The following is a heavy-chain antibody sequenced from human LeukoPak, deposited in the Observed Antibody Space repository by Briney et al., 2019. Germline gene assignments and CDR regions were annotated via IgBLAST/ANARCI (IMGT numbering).Heavy chain of an antibody. D-gene: IGHD3-22*01. CDR1: GGSISSDHYY. CDR3: ARTSSENWFDP. J-gene: IGHJ5*02. V-gene: IGHV4-61*02. CDR2: VYISGST. Sequence: SETLSLTCTVSGGSISSDHYYWSWIRQPAGKGLEWIGRVYISGSTNYNPSLRSRVTISLDTSKNQFSLRLNSVTAADTAVYYCARTSSENWFDPWGQGTLVTVSS.